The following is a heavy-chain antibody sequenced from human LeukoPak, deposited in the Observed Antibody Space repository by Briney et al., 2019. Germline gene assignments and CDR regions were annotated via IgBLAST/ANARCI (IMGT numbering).Heavy chain of an antibody. D-gene: IGHD6-13*01. Sequence: LSLTCAVYGGSFSGYYWSWIRQPPGKGLECVADIWHDGSNKKYADSVKGRFTISRDNSKNTVYLEMSSLRAEDTAMYYCARDNGYGSTWLDYWGQGILVTVSS. CDR3: ARDNGYGSTWLDY. V-gene: IGHV3-33*08. CDR2: IWHDGSNK. J-gene: IGHJ4*02. CDR1: GGSFSGYY.